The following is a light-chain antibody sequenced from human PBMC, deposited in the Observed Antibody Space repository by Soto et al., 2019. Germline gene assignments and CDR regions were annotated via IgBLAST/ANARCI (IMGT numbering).Light chain of an antibody. CDR3: QQYNNWPPLT. CDR2: EAS. V-gene: IGKV3-11*01. J-gene: IGKJ4*01. Sequence: VLAQSPATLSLSPGERATLSCRASQSIRNLLAWYQQKPGQAPRLLIFEASSRSTGVPARISGSGSGTDFTLTIVSLEPEDFAVYYCQQYNNWPPLTFGGGTKVEIK. CDR1: QSIRNL.